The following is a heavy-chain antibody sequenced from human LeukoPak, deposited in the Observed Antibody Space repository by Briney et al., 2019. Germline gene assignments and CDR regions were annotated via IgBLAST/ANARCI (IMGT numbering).Heavy chain of an antibody. J-gene: IGHJ4*02. V-gene: IGHV3-21*01. CDR1: GFTFSGYS. CDR2: ISSSSSNI. CDR3: ARSIAVARYYFDY. D-gene: IGHD6-19*01. Sequence: KPGGSLRLSCAASGFTFSGYSMNWVRQAPGKGLEGVSSISSSSSNIYYADSVKGRFTISRDNAKNSLYLQMNSLRAEDTAVYYCARSIAVARYYFDYWGQGTLVTVSS.